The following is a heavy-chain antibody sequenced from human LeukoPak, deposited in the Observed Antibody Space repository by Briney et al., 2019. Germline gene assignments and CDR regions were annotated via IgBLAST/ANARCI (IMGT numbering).Heavy chain of an antibody. Sequence: GGSLRLSCAASGFTFSSYWVSWVRQAPGKGLEWVANIKQDGSEKYYVDSVKGRFTISRDNAKNSLYLQMNSLRAEDTAVYYCARSYLTLQEGYFDYWGQGTLVTVSS. J-gene: IGHJ4*02. CDR2: IKQDGSEK. V-gene: IGHV3-7*01. CDR1: GFTFSSYW. D-gene: IGHD3-16*02. CDR3: ARSYLTLQEGYFDY.